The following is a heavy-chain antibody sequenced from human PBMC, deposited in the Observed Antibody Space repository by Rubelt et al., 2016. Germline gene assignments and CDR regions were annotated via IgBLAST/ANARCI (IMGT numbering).Heavy chain of an antibody. CDR3: ARRMADYDSSGYNY. CDR2: INHSGST. D-gene: IGHD3-22*01. Sequence: QVQLQQWGAGLLKPSETLSLTCAVYGGSFSGYYWSWIRQPPGKGLEWIGEINHSGSTNYNPSLKGRVTISVDTSKNQFALKLGSVTAAETAVYYCARRMADYDSSGYNYWGQGTLVTVSS. V-gene: IGHV4-34*01. CDR1: GGSFSGYY. J-gene: IGHJ4*02.